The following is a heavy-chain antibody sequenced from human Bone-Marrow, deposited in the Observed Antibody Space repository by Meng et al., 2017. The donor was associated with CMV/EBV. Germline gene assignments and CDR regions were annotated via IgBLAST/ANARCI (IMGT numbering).Heavy chain of an antibody. CDR1: GFTFSDYY. CDR3: APEVADTHYFDY. J-gene: IGHJ4*02. Sequence: GESLKISCAASGFTFSDYYMSWIRQAPGKGLEWVSYISSSGSTIYYADSVKGRFTISRDTSISTAYMELSRLTSDDTAVYYCAPEVADTHYFDYWGQGTLVTVSS. CDR2: ISSSGSTI. D-gene: IGHD3-16*01. V-gene: IGHV3-11*01.